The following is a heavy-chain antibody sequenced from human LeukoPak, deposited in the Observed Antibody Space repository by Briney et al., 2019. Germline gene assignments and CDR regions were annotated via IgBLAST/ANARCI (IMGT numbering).Heavy chain of an antibody. V-gene: IGHV4-39*01. CDR3: ARRSLVIGYSYTN. CDR2: IYYSGST. J-gene: IGHJ4*02. Sequence: SETRSLTCTVSGDSMSSSSYYWGWIRQPPGKGLEWIGSIYYSGSTYYNPYPKSRVTISIDTSKNRFSLRLSYVTAADAALYYCARRSLVIGYSYTNWGRGTLDSVSS. CDR1: GDSMSSSSYY. D-gene: IGHD5-18*01.